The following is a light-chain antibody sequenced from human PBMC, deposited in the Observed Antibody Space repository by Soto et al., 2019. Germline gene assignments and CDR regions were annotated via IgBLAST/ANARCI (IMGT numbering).Light chain of an antibody. CDR1: QSVSSSY. J-gene: IGKJ1*01. Sequence: EIVLTHAPGTLSLSPGERATLSCRASQSVSSSYLAWYQQKPGQAPRLLIYGASSRATGIPDRFSGSGSATDFTLTISRLEPEDFAVYYCQQYGSSPRTFGQGTKVEI. CDR2: GAS. CDR3: QQYGSSPRT. V-gene: IGKV3-20*01.